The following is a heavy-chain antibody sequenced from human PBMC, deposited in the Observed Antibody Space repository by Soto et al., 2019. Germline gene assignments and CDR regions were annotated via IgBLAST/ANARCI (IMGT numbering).Heavy chain of an antibody. V-gene: IGHV4-34*01. J-gene: IGHJ4*02. CDR3: ARVRPWMGRDQIVARPRSSSFDY. CDR2: INHSGST. CDR1: GGSFSGYY. Sequence: QVQLQQWGAGLLKPSETLSLTCAVYGGSFSGYYWSWIRQPPGKGLEWIGEINHSGSTNYNPSLKSRVTISVDTSKKQFSLKLRSVTAADTAVYYCARVRPWMGRDQIVARPRSSSFDYWGQGTLVTVSS. D-gene: IGHD2-15*01.